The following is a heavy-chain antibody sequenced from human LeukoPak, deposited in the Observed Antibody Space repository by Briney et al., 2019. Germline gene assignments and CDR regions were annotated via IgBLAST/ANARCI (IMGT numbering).Heavy chain of an antibody. CDR2: IIPIFGTA. CDR3: CRDGSAYYPVVALDI. D-gene: IGHD3-3*01. V-gene: IGHV1-69*05. CDR1: GGTFSSYA. J-gene: IGHJ3*02. Sequence: SVKVSCKASGGTFSSYAICWVRQAPGQGLEWMVRIIPIFGTANYAQKFQGRVTITTGETTSTAYMELSSLKCEDQAVYFCCRDGSAYYPVVALDIRGERTVVTVSS.